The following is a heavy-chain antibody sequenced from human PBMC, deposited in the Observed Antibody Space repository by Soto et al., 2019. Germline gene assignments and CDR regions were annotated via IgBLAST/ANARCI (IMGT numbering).Heavy chain of an antibody. Sequence: RASVKVSCKASGGTVSSYAISWVRQAPGQGLEWMGGIIPIFGTANYAQKFQGRVTITADESTSTAYMELSSLRSEDTAVYYCAARGDYDVYYWGKGTLVTVSS. CDR1: GGTVSSYA. CDR3: AARGDYDVYY. V-gene: IGHV1-69*13. J-gene: IGHJ4*02. CDR2: IIPIFGTA. D-gene: IGHD4-17*01.